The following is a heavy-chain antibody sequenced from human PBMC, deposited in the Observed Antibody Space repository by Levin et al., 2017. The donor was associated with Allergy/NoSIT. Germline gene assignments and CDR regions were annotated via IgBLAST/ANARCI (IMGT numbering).Heavy chain of an antibody. CDR2: IASDGSRT. Sequence: GESLKISCAASGFTFSSSWVHWVRQPPGKGLVWVSRIASDGSRTTYADSVKGRFTISRDNAKNTLYLQMNSLRVEDTAVYYCARDLGYCSGGSCRNWFDPWGQGTLVTVSS. D-gene: IGHD2-15*01. CDR1: GFTFSSSW. V-gene: IGHV3-74*01. J-gene: IGHJ5*02. CDR3: ARDLGYCSGGSCRNWFDP.